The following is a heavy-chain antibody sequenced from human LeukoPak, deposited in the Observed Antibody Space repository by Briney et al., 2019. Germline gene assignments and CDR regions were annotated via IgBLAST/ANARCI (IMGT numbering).Heavy chain of an antibody. D-gene: IGHD2-2*03. V-gene: IGHV4-34*01. Sequence: ETLSLTCAVYGGSFSGYYWSWIRQPPGKGLEWIGEINHSGSTNYNPSLKSRVTISVDTSKNQFSLKLSPVTAADTAVYYCARLGGYCSSTSCLNWFDPWGQGTLVTVSS. CDR2: INHSGST. CDR3: ARLGGYCSSTSCLNWFDP. CDR1: GGSFSGYY. J-gene: IGHJ5*02.